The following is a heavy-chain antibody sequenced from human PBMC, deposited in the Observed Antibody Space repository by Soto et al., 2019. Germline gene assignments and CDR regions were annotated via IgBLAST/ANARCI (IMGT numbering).Heavy chain of an antibody. CDR1: GYTFTSYG. Sequence: ASVKVSCKASGYTFTSYGISWVRQAPGQGLEWMGWISAYNGNTNYAQKLQGRVTMTTDTSTSTAYMELRSLRSDDTAVYYCARGDSSSWYYYFGMDVWGQGTTVTVSS. CDR2: ISAYNGNT. J-gene: IGHJ6*02. D-gene: IGHD6-13*01. V-gene: IGHV1-18*04. CDR3: ARGDSSSWYYYFGMDV.